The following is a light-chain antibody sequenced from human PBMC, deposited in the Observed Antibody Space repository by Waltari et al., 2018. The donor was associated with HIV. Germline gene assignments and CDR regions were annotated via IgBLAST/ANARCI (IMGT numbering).Light chain of an antibody. CDR1: NIGSKG. CDR2: DDN. CDR3: QVWDTTTDQWV. V-gene: IGLV3-21*04. J-gene: IGLJ3*02. Sequence: SYVLTQPPSVSVDPGETARITCGGTNIGSKGVQWDQQKPGQAPVLVIYDDNDRPSGIPERFSGSSSGNTATLTISRVEAGDEADYYCQVWDTTTDQWVFGGGTELAVL.